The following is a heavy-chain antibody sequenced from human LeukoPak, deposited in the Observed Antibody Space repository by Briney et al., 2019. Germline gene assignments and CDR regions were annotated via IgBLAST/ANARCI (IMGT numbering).Heavy chain of an antibody. J-gene: IGHJ4*02. CDR3: ARAYNYYDSSGYYLGYYFDY. V-gene: IGHV1-18*01. Sequence: GASVKVSCKASGYTFTSYGISWVRQAPGQGLEWMGWISAYNGNTNYAQKLQGRVTMTTDTSTSTAYMELRSLRSDDTAVYYCARAYNYYDSSGYYLGYYFDYWGQGTLVTVSS. CDR2: ISAYNGNT. D-gene: IGHD3-22*01. CDR1: GYTFTSYG.